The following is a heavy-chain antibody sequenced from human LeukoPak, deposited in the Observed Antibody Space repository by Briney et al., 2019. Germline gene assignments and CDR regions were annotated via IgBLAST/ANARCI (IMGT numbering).Heavy chain of an antibody. V-gene: IGHV3-53*01. D-gene: IGHD3-10*01. CDR3: ARGVRGVINNNWFDP. Sequence: GGSLRLSCAASGFTVSSNYMSWVRQAPGKGLEWVSVIYSGGSTYYADSVKGRFTISRDNSMNTLYLQMNSLRAEDTAVYYCARGVRGVINNNWFDPWGQGTLVTVSS. CDR1: GFTVSSNY. J-gene: IGHJ5*02. CDR2: IYSGGST.